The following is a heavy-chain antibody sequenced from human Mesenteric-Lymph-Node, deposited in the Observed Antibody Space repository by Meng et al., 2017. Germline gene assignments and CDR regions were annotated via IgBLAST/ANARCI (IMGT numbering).Heavy chain of an antibody. CDR3: ARDPRYGDYDEWFDP. Sequence: VLVVESGGGLVPPGGSLRLSFAASGFIFSDLYMDWVRRAPGKRLEWVSAISGSGGSTYYADSVKGRFTISRDNSKNSLYLQMNSLRAEDTALYYCARDPRYGDYDEWFDPWGQGTLVTVSS. CDR2: ISGSGGST. CDR1: GFIFSDLY. V-gene: IGHV3-23*04. D-gene: IGHD4-17*01. J-gene: IGHJ5*02.